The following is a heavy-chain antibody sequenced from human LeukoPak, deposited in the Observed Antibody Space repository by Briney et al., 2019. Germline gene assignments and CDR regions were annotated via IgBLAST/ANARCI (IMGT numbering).Heavy chain of an antibody. CDR2: ISSSSSTI. J-gene: IGHJ5*02. CDR1: GFTFSSYS. V-gene: IGHV3-48*01. Sequence: GGSLRLSCAASGFTFSSYSMNWVRQAPGKGLEWVSYISSSSSTIYYADSVKGRFTISRDNAKNSLYLQMNSLRAEDTAVYYCARDYCSSTSCYSLGWFDPWGQGTLVTVSS. CDR3: ARDYCSSTSCYSLGWFDP. D-gene: IGHD2-2*02.